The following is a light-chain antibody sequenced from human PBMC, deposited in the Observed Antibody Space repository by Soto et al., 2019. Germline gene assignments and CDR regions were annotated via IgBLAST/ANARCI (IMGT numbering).Light chain of an antibody. V-gene: IGLV2-8*01. CDR3: SSYAGNSRYV. Sequence: QSALTQPPSASGSPGQSVAISCTGASSDVGGYNYVSWYQQHPGKAPKLMIYEVNKRPSGVPDRLSGFKYGNTASLTVSGLQAEDEADYYCSSYAGNSRYVFGTGTKVTVL. CDR2: EVN. CDR1: SSDVGGYNY. J-gene: IGLJ1*01.